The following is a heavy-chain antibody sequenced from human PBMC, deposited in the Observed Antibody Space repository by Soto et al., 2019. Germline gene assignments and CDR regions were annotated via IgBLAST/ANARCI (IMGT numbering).Heavy chain of an antibody. Sequence: GGSLRLSCAASGFTFSSYWMSWVRQAPGKGLEWVANIKQDGSEKYYMDSVKGRFTISRDNAKNSLYLQMNSLRAEDTAVYYCAREGYSSGDALDIWGQGTMVIGS. J-gene: IGHJ3*02. V-gene: IGHV3-7*03. CDR3: AREGYSSGDALDI. CDR1: GFTFSSYW. CDR2: IKQDGSEK. D-gene: IGHD5-18*01.